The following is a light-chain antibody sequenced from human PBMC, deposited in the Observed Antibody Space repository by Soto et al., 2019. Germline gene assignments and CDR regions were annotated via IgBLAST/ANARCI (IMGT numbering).Light chain of an antibody. J-gene: IGKJ1*01. V-gene: IGKV4-1*01. CDR3: HQYYSPPQT. CDR2: WAS. Sequence: DIVMTQSPDSLAVSLGERATINCKSSQSVLYSSDNKNYLAWYQQKQGQPPKLLIYWASTRESGVPDRFSGSGSGTDFTLTISSLQAEDVAIYYCHQYYSPPQTFGQGTKVEIK. CDR1: QSVLYSSDNKNY.